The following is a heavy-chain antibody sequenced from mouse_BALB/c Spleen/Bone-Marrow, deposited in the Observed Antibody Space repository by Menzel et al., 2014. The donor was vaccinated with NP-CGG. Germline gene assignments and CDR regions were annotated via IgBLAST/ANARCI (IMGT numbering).Heavy chain of an antibody. CDR2: INPSSGYT. CDR1: GYTFAYYT. J-gene: IGHJ3*01. Sequence: QVQLQQSGAELARPGASGKMSCKASGYTFAYYTVHWVKQRPGQGLEWIGYINPSSGYTNYNQKFKDKATLTTDKSSSTAYMRLSSLTSEDSAVYYCAREVYGSWFAYWGQGTLVTVSA. V-gene: IGHV1-4*01. D-gene: IGHD2-2*01. CDR3: AREVYGSWFAY.